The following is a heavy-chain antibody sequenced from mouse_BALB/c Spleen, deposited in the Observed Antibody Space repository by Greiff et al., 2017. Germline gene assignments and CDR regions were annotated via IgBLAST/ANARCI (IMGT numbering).Heavy chain of an antibody. V-gene: IGHV1-54*03. CDR1: GYAFTNYL. CDR3: ARSGYYGSRGYFDY. D-gene: IGHD1-1*01. CDR2: INPGSGGT. J-gene: IGHJ2*01. Sequence: VQLQQSGAELVRPGTSVKVSCKASGYAFTNYLIEWVKKRPGQGLEWIGVINPGSGGTNYNEKFKGKATLTANKSSSTAYMQLSSLTSDDSAVYFCARSGYYGSRGYFDYWGQGTTLTVSS.